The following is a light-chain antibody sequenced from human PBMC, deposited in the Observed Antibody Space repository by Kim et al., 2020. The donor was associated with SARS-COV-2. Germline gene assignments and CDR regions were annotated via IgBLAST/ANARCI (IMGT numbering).Light chain of an antibody. V-gene: IGLV2-8*01. CDR2: EVT. Sequence: GQSCTISCTGTSSDVGGYTYVAWYQQHPGKAPKLMIYEVTKRHSGVPDRFSGSKSGNTASLTVSGLQAEDEADYYCTSYAGSHNLVFGGGTQLTVL. CDR3: TSYAGSHNLV. J-gene: IGLJ2*01. CDR1: SSDVGGYTY.